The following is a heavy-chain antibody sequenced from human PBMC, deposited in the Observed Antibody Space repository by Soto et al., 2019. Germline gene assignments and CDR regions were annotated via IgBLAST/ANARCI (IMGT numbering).Heavy chain of an antibody. V-gene: IGHV1-2*04. CDR1: GYTFTGYY. Sequence: QVQLVQSGAEVQKPGASVKVSCKASGYTFTGYYMHWVRQTPGQGLEWMGWINPNSGGTNYAQKLQGWVTMTRDTSISTAYMELSRLRSDNTAVYYCARDRVLGVVLGYYGMDVWGQGTTVTVSS. J-gene: IGHJ6*02. CDR3: ARDRVLGVVLGYYGMDV. D-gene: IGHD2-15*01. CDR2: INPNSGGT.